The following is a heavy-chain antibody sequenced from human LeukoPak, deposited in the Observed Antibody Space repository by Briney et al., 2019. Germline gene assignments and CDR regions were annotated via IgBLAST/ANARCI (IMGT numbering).Heavy chain of an antibody. CDR1: GDSISNYY. Sequence: PSETLSLTCTVSGDSISNYYWSWFRQPPGKGLEWIGSIYNTGSTYDSPSLKSRVTISVDTSKNQFSLKLNSVNVADTAVYYCARHSGWSGKPFNYWGQGILVTVSS. CDR3: ARHSGWSGKPFNY. J-gene: IGHJ4*02. D-gene: IGHD3-3*01. CDR2: IYNTGST. V-gene: IGHV4-59*05.